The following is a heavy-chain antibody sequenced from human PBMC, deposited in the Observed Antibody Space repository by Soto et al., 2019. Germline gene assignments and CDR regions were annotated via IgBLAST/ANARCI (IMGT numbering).Heavy chain of an antibody. CDR2: TYYRSKWYN. V-gene: IGHV6-1*01. J-gene: IGHJ6*02. CDR1: GDTVSSNSAA. CDR3: ARDRAYSGHGVDV. D-gene: IGHD5-12*01. Sequence: SQTLSRTYVLSGDTVSSNSAARNWLRQSPSRGLEWLGRTYYRSKWYNDYAVSVKSRISINPDTSKNQFSLQLNSVTPEDTAVYYCARDRAYSGHGVDVWGQGTTVTVSS.